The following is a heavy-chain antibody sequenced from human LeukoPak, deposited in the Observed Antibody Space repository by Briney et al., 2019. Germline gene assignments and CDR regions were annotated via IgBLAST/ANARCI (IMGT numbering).Heavy chain of an antibody. Sequence: PGGSLRLSCAASGFTFSSYWMSWVRQAPGKGLEWVANIKQDGSEKYYVDSVKGRFTISRDNAKNSLYLQMNRLRAEDTAVYYCARDRGVLLWFGELFEPYDYWGQGTLVTVSS. CDR3: ARDRGVLLWFGELFEPYDY. D-gene: IGHD3-10*01. J-gene: IGHJ4*02. CDR2: IKQDGSEK. CDR1: GFTFSSYW. V-gene: IGHV3-7*01.